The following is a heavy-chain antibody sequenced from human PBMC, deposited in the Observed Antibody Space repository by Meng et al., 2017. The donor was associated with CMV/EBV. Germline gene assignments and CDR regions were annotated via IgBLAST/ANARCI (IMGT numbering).Heavy chain of an antibody. CDR2: IKDTGTT. Sequence: ETMSLTCAVDGGSFSGYSWTWIRQSPAKGLEWIGNIKDTGTTNYNPSLKSRVSILVDTSKNQFSLKLKSVTGADTAIYYCARGAPGYWGQGTLVTVSS. J-gene: IGHJ4*02. CDR1: GGSFSGYS. CDR3: ARGAPGY. V-gene: IGHV4-34*01.